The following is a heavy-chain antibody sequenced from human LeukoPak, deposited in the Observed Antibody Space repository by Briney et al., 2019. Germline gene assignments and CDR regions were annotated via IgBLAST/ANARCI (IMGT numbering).Heavy chain of an antibody. Sequence: GGSLRLSCAASGFTFSDYYMSWIRQAPGKGLEWVSYISSSGSTIYYADSVKGRFTISRDNAKNSLYLQMNSLRAEDTAVYYCARDPDTNLALIPTPVAWFDPWGQGTLVTVSS. CDR3: ARDPDTNLALIPTPVAWFDP. D-gene: IGHD5-18*01. CDR2: ISSSGSTI. J-gene: IGHJ5*02. V-gene: IGHV3-11*01. CDR1: GFTFSDYY.